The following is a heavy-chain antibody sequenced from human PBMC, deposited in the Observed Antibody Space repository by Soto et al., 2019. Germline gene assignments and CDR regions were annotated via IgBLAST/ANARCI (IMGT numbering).Heavy chain of an antibody. J-gene: IGHJ6*01. Sequence: PGGSLRLSCAASGFSFNNDWMFWVRQPPGKGLVWVSAISGSGGSTYYADSVKGRFTISRDNSKNTLYLQMNSLRAEDTAVYYCAKGLVGASFNSKCYYYDVMYVCGRGTSVTVSS. CDR1: GFSFNNDW. D-gene: IGHD1-26*01. CDR2: ISGSGGST. CDR3: AKGLVGASFNSKCYYYDVMYV. V-gene: IGHV3-23*01.